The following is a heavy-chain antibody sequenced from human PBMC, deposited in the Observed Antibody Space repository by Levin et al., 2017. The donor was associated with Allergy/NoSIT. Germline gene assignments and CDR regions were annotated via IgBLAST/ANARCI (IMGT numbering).Heavy chain of an antibody. CDR1: GASISSHC. V-gene: IGHV4-59*11. D-gene: IGHD3/OR15-3a*01. CDR2: MYNSGST. Sequence: SETLSLTCSVSGASISSHCWSWIRQPPGKGLQWIGNMYNSGSTNYNPSLEGRVTISVDTSKNQFSLKLSSVTAADTAVYYCARAEARQLPPGGYYYFRYWGQGTLVTASS. CDR3: ARAEARQLPPGGYYYFRY. J-gene: IGHJ4*02.